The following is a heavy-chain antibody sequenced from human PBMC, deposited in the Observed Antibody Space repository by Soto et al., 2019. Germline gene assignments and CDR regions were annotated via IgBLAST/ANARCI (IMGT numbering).Heavy chain of an antibody. CDR3: VRDGTKTLRDWFDP. Sequence: SETLSLTCTVSGASISGFYWSWIRKSAGKGLEWIGRIYATGTTDYNPSLKSRVMMSVDTSKKQFSLKLRSVTAADTAVYYCVRDGTKTLRDWFDPWGQGISVTVSP. J-gene: IGHJ5*02. D-gene: IGHD1-1*01. V-gene: IGHV4-4*07. CDR1: GASISGFY. CDR2: IYATGTT.